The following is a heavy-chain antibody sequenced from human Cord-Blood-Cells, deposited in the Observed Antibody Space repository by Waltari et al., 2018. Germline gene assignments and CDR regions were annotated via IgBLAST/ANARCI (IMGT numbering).Heavy chain of an antibody. CDR2: ISYDGSNK. CDR1: GFTFSSYG. D-gene: IGHD3-22*01. J-gene: IGHJ3*02. Sequence: QVQLVESGGGVVQPGRSLRLSCAASGFTFSSYGMHWVRQAPGKGLEWVAVISYDGSNKYYADSVKGRFTISRDNSKNTLYLQMNSLRAEDTAVYYCVKDHLRDSSGYAFDIWGQGTMVTVSS. CDR3: VKDHLRDSSGYAFDI. V-gene: IGHV3-30*18.